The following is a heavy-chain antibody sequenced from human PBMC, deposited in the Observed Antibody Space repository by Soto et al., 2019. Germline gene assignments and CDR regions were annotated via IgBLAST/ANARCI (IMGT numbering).Heavy chain of an antibody. CDR3: AKGSGYSGTNTPSDY. J-gene: IGHJ4*02. Sequence: EVQLSESGGGLIQPGGTLRLSCVASGFIFRNYAMSWVRQAPGKGLEWVSIISGSGGRTSYADSVKGRFIISRDESKNTVYLHMNSLRAEDTALYYCAKGSGYSGTNTPSDYWGQGTLVTVSS. CDR1: GFIFRNYA. V-gene: IGHV3-23*01. CDR2: ISGSGGRT. D-gene: IGHD1-26*01.